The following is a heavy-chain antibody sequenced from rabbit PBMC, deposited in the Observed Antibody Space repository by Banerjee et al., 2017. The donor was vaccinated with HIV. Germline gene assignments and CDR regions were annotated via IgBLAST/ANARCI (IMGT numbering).Heavy chain of an antibody. CDR2: IYTASSGST. V-gene: IGHV1S45*01. CDR3: ARYGGDYYYNL. Sequence: QEQLEESGGDLVKPGASLTLTCTASGLDFSSSDWICWVRQAPGKGLEWIASIYTASSGSTYYASWAKGRFTISKTSSTTVTLQMTSLTAADTATYFCARYGGDYYYNLWGPGTLVTVS. D-gene: IGHD2-1*01. CDR1: GLDFSSSDW. J-gene: IGHJ4*01.